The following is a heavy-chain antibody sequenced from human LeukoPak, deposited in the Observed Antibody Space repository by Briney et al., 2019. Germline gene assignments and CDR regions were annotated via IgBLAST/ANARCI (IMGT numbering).Heavy chain of an antibody. J-gene: IGHJ3*01. Sequence: GGSLRLSCAASGFTFSGYWMSWVRQAPRKGLEWVANIKHDGSEKFYVDSVKGRFTISRDNAKNSLYLQMNSLRAEDTAVYYCARYPYIGRYGAFDVWGQGTMVTVSS. CDR1: GFTFSGYW. CDR2: IKHDGSEK. V-gene: IGHV3-7*01. D-gene: IGHD1-26*01. CDR3: ARYPYIGRYGAFDV.